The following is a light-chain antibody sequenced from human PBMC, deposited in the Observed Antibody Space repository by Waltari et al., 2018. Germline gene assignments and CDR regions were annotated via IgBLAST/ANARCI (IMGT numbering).Light chain of an antibody. CDR3: SSFTSSSTWV. V-gene: IGLV2-14*01. CDR2: DVS. J-gene: IGLJ3*02. CDR1: TSDVRVYNH. Sequence: QSALTQPASVSGSPGQSIPIPCPGTTSDVRVYNHSSWYQQHPGKAPNLMIYDVSNRPSGVSNRFSGSKSGNTASLTISGLQAEDEADYYCSSFTSSSTWVFGGGTKLTVL.